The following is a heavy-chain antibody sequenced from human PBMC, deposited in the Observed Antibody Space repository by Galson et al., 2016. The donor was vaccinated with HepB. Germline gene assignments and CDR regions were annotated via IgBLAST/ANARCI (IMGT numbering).Heavy chain of an antibody. CDR1: GFTFDDYA. V-gene: IGHV3-49*03. CDR3: TRERSGNSLYYYYAMDV. D-gene: IGHD4-23*01. Sequence: LRLSCAVSGFTFDDYAVSWFRQAPGKGLEWIGFIRSKAYGGTTEYAASVKGRFTISRDDSRSIAYLQMSSLKTEDTAVYYCTRERSGNSLYYYYAMDVWGRGTTVTVSS. CDR2: IRSKAYGGTT. J-gene: IGHJ6*02.